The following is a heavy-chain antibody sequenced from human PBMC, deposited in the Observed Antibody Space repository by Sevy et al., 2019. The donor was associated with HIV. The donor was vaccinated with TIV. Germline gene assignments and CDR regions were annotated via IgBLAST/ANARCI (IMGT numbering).Heavy chain of an antibody. D-gene: IGHD5-12*01. J-gene: IGHJ5*02. CDR3: ARAPPVRSGDDSLNWFDP. Sequence: SETLSLTCTVSGGSISAYYWSWIRQPPGKPLEYIGYIYYTGSTNYNPSLKSRVTISVDTSKNQFSLKLNSVTAAGTAVYFCARAPPVRSGDDSLNWFDPWGQRTLVTVSS. V-gene: IGHV4-59*01. CDR1: GGSISAYY. CDR2: IYYTGST.